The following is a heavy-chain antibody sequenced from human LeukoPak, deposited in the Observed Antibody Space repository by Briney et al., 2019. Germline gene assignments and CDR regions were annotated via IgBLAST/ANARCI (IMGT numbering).Heavy chain of an antibody. Sequence: GASVKVSCKASGYTFTSYYMHWVRQAPGQGLEWMGIINPSGGSTSYAQKFQGRVTMTRDMSTSTVYMELSGLRSEDTAVYYCAREFAPYYYDSSGRNWFDPWGQGTLVTVSS. D-gene: IGHD3-22*01. CDR1: GYTFTSYY. V-gene: IGHV1-46*01. CDR3: AREFAPYYYDSSGRNWFDP. J-gene: IGHJ5*02. CDR2: INPSGGST.